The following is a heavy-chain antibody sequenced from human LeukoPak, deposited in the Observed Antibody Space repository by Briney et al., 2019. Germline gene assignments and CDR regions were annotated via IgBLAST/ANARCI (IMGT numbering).Heavy chain of an antibody. J-gene: IGHJ6*02. Sequence: GGSLRLSCAASGFTFSSYAMTWVRQAPGKGLEWVSAISGSGGSTYYADSVKGRFTISRDNSKNTLYLQVNSLRAEDTAVYYCAKTIEGVRGVITTLGNGMDVWGQGTTVTVSS. CDR3: AKTIEGVRGVITTLGNGMDV. V-gene: IGHV3-23*01. CDR1: GFTFSSYA. D-gene: IGHD3-10*01. CDR2: ISGSGGST.